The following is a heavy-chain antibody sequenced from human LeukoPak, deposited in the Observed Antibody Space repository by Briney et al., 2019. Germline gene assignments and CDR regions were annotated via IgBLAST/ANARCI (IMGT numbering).Heavy chain of an antibody. CDR3: AREGAGVYCSGGSCYSTYFDY. CDR1: GGSISSYY. J-gene: IGHJ4*02. Sequence: SETLSLTCTVSGGSISSYYWSWIRQPAGKGLEWIGRIYTSGSTNYNPSLKSRVTMSVDTSKNQSSLKLSSVTAADTAVYYCAREGAGVYCSGGSCYSTYFDYWGQGTLVTVSS. D-gene: IGHD2-15*01. CDR2: IYTSGST. V-gene: IGHV4-4*07.